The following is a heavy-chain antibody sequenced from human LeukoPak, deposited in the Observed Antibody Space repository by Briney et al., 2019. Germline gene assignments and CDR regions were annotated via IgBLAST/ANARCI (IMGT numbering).Heavy chain of an antibody. Sequence: KSGGSLRLSCAASGFTFSDYYMSWIRKAPGKGLEWVSYISSSGSTIYYADSVKGRFTISRDNAKNSLYLQMNSLRAEDTAVYYCARALGNWNELYYFDYWGQGTLVTVSS. D-gene: IGHD1-20*01. CDR2: ISSSGSTI. CDR3: ARALGNWNELYYFDY. CDR1: GFTFSDYY. V-gene: IGHV3-11*01. J-gene: IGHJ4*02.